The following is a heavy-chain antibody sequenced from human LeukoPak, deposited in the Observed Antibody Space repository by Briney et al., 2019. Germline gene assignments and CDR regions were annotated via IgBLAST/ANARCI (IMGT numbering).Heavy chain of an antibody. CDR3: ANLNHVNY. CDR1: VYTFTSYY. Sequence: ASVKDSCMASVYTFTSYYMHWVRQAPGQGLERMGIINASGGSTRYSQKYQRRLTMTRDTSTSTVYMELSSLRSEDTAVYYCANLNHVNYWGQGTLVTVSS. J-gene: IGHJ4*02. V-gene: IGHV1-46*03. CDR2: INASGGST.